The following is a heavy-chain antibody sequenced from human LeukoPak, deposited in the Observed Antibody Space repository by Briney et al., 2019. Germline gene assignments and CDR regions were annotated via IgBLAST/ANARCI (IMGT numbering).Heavy chain of an antibody. J-gene: IGHJ4*02. CDR2: IWYDGSNK. D-gene: IGHD5-18*01. Sequence: PGGSLRLSCAASGFTFSSYGMHWVRQAPGKGLEWVSVIWYDGSNKYYADSVKGRFTISRDNSKNTLYLQMNSLRAEETAVYYCTTVSAIQLWSKVYWGQGTLVTVSS. CDR1: GFTFSSYG. V-gene: IGHV3-33*01. CDR3: TTVSAIQLWSKVY.